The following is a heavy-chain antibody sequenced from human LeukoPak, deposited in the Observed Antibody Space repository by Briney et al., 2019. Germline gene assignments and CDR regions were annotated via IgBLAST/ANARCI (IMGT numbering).Heavy chain of an antibody. D-gene: IGHD5-24*01. CDR3: ARGRDGYNYFDY. V-gene: IGHV4/OR15-8*03. CDR2: SHPSGRA. CDR1: GDSISSNNW. Sequence: SETLSLTCGVSGDSISSNNWWYWVRQPPGKGLQWMGESHPSGRANYSPSLQSRLTILLDKANNHFSLKLSSVTAADTAVYYCARGRDGYNYFDYWGQGTLVTVSS. J-gene: IGHJ4*02.